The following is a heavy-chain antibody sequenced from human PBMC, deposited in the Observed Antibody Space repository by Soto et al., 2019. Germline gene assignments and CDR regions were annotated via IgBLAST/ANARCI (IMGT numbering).Heavy chain of an antibody. Sequence: SVKVSCKASGFTFTSSAVQWVRQARGQRLEWIGWIVVGSGNTNYAQKFQERVTITRDMSTSTAYMELSSLRSEDTAVYYCAAMKYYYDSSGSEIDYWGQGTLVTVSS. CDR2: IVVGSGNT. D-gene: IGHD3-22*01. CDR3: AAMKYYYDSSGSEIDY. CDR1: GFTFTSSA. V-gene: IGHV1-58*01. J-gene: IGHJ4*02.